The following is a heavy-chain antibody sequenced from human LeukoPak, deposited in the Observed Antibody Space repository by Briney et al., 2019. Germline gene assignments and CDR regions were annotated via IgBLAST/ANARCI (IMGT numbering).Heavy chain of an antibody. V-gene: IGHV3-23*01. CDR2: ISRSGDST. D-gene: IGHD6-19*01. CDR1: GFTFSSCA. Sequence: GGSLRLSCAASGFTFSSCAMSWVRQAPGKGPAWVSRISRSGDSTYYADSVKGRFTISRDNSKNTLYLQMNSLRAEDTAIYYCAKTITVAGSEYHFDYWGQGTLVTVSS. CDR3: AKTITVAGSEYHFDY. J-gene: IGHJ4*02.